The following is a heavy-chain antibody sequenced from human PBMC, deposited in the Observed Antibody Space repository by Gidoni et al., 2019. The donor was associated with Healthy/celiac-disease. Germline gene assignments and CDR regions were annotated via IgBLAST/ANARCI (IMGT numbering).Heavy chain of an antibody. V-gene: IGHV3-23*01. D-gene: IGHD6-6*01. CDR3: ATNLHSIAARPDYFDY. CDR2: IRGSGGST. J-gene: IGHJ4*02. Sequence: EVQLLESGGGLVQPGGSLRLSCSASGFTFSSYAMSWVRQAPGKGLGWVSAIRGSGGSTYYADSVKGRFTISRDNSKNTLYLQMNSLRAEDTAVYYCATNLHSIAARPDYFDYWGQGTLVTVSS. CDR1: GFTFSSYA.